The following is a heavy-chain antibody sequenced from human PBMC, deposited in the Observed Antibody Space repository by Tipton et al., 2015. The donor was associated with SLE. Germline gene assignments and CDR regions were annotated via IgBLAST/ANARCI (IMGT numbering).Heavy chain of an antibody. CDR1: GDSISTHY. V-gene: IGHV4-59*11. Sequence: TLSLTCTVSGDSISTHYWSWIRQPPGKGLEWVGHIYYSGSTNYNPSLMSRVTMSVDTSNNQFSLRLNSVTAADTAVYYCARGYYDSSGYYLRYYYYGMDVWGQGTTVTVSS. CDR3: ARGYYDSSGYYLRYYYYGMDV. J-gene: IGHJ6*02. CDR2: IYYSGST. D-gene: IGHD3-22*01.